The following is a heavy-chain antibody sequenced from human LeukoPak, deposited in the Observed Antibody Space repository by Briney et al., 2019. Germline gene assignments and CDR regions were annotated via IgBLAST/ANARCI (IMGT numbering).Heavy chain of an antibody. CDR3: ARGGMGGYYSHYYYMDV. D-gene: IGHD3-3*01. CDR1: GYTFTSYA. J-gene: IGHJ6*03. Sequence: EASVKVSCKASGYTFTSYAMHWVRQAPGQRLEWMGWINAGNGNTKYSQEFQGRVTITRDTSASTAYMELSSLRSEDMAVYYCARGGMGGYYSHYYYMDVWGKGTTVTVS. V-gene: IGHV1-3*03. CDR2: INAGNGNT.